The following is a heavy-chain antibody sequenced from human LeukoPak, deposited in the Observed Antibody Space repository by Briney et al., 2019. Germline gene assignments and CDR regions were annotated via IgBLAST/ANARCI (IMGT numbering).Heavy chain of an antibody. CDR2: IRYDGSNK. CDR3: AKDPGAHDKHFDH. V-gene: IGHV3-30*02. D-gene: IGHD3-10*01. CDR1: GFTFSSFA. Sequence: GGSLRLSCAASGFTFSSFAMHWVRQAPGKGLEWEAYIRYDGSNKSYADSVKGRFTTSRDSSKNTLYLQMNSLRAEDTAVYYCAKDPGAHDKHFDHWGQGTLVTVSS. J-gene: IGHJ4*02.